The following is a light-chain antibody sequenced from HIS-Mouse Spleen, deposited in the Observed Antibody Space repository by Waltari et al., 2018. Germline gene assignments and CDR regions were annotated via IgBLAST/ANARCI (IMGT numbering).Light chain of an antibody. CDR2: DVS. CDR1: SSDVVGYHS. Sequence: QSALTQPRSVSGSPGQSVTISCTGTSSDVVGYHSVSWYQQHPGNAPKLMIYDVSKRPSGVPDRFSGSKSGNTASLTISGLQAEDEADYYCCSYAGSYTWVFGGGTKLTVL. J-gene: IGLJ3*02. V-gene: IGLV2-11*01. CDR3: CSYAGSYTWV.